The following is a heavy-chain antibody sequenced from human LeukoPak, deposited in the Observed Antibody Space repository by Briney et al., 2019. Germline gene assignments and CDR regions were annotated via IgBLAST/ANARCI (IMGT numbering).Heavy chain of an antibody. CDR2: IYSGGNT. D-gene: IGHD1-26*01. V-gene: IGHV3-66*02. CDR3: ASNGGNSGTFLQLDY. CDR1: GFTVSTTY. J-gene: IGHJ4*02. Sequence: QPGGSLRLSCAASGFTVSTTYMTWVRQAPGKGLEWVSVIYSGGNTYHRDSVKGRFTIFSDNSENTLYLQMNILRAEDTAVYYCASNGGNSGTFLQLDYWGQGTLVTVSS.